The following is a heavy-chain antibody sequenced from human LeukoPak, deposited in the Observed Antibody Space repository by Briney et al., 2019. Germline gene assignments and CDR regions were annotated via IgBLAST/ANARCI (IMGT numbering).Heavy chain of an antibody. J-gene: IGHJ4*02. CDR2: LAYDGDNK. Sequence: PGGSLRLSCAASGFTFNTYAMRWVRQAPGKGLEWVAVLAYDGDNKFYADSVRGRFTISRDNSKNTLYLQMNSLRAEDTAVYYCARDENWGSTHYWGQGTLVTVSS. V-gene: IGHV3-30-3*01. CDR1: GFTFNTYA. CDR3: ARDENWGSTHY. D-gene: IGHD7-27*01.